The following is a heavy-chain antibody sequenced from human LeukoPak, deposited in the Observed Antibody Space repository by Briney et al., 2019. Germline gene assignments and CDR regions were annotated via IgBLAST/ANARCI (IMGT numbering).Heavy chain of an antibody. CDR3: ARVRFNYYYYYMDV. V-gene: IGHV1-69*05. Sequence: ASVKVSCKASGGTFSSYAISWVRQAPGQGLEWMGGIIPIFGTANYAQKFQGRVTITTDESTSTAYMELSSLRSEDTAVYYCARVRFNYYYYYMDVWAKGPRPPSP. J-gene: IGHJ6*03. CDR2: IIPIFGTA. CDR1: GGTFSSYA.